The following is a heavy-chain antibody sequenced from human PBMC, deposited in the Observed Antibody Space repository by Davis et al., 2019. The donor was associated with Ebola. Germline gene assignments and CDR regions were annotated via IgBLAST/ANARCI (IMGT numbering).Heavy chain of an antibody. J-gene: IGHJ6*02. D-gene: IGHD3-3*01. V-gene: IGHV1-3*01. Sequence: AASVKVSCKASGDTFTKYTMHWVRQAPGQRFEWMGWINAGSGDTKYSQKFQERVTITRDMSTSTAYMELSSLRSEDTAVYYCAASGYDLYGMDVWGQGTTVTVSS. CDR3: AASGYDLYGMDV. CDR2: INAGSGDT. CDR1: GDTFTKYT.